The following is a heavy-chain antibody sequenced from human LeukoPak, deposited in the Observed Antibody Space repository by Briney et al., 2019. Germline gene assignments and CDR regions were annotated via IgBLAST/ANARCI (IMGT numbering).Heavy chain of an antibody. CDR3: AKDQKPDSGYDIDH. V-gene: IGHV3-23*01. Sequence: GGSLRLSCAASGFTFSSYAMSWVRQAPGKGLEWVSAISGSGGSTYYADSVKGRFTISRDNSKNTLYLQMHSLRAEDTAVYYCAKDQKPDSGYDIDHWGQVTLVTVSS. CDR2: ISGSGGST. CDR1: GFTFSSYA. J-gene: IGHJ4*02. D-gene: IGHD5-12*01.